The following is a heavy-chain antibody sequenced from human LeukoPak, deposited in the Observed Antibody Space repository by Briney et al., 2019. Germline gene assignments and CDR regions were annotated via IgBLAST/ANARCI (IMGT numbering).Heavy chain of an antibody. V-gene: IGHV3-30-3*01. J-gene: IGHJ6*02. CDR3: ARQSGGSGSPPLYGMDV. D-gene: IGHD3-10*01. CDR2: ISYDGSNK. CDR1: GFTFSSYA. Sequence: GGSLRLSCAASGFTFSSYAMHWVRQAPGKGLEWVAVISYDGSNKYYADSVKGRFTISRDNSKNTLYLQMNSLRAEDTAVYYCARQSGGSGSPPLYGMDVWGQGTTVTVSS.